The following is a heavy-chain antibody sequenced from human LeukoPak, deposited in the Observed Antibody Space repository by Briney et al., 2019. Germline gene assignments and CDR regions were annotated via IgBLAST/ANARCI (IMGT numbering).Heavy chain of an antibody. D-gene: IGHD6-19*01. Sequence: SETLSLTCTVSGGSISSYYWSWIRQPPGKGLEWIGYIYYSGSTNYNPSLKSRVTISVNTSKNQFSLKLSSVTAADTAVYYCARESSGWYDQYFQHWGQGTLVTVSS. V-gene: IGHV4-59*01. CDR3: ARESSGWYDQYFQH. J-gene: IGHJ1*01. CDR2: IYYSGST. CDR1: GGSISSYY.